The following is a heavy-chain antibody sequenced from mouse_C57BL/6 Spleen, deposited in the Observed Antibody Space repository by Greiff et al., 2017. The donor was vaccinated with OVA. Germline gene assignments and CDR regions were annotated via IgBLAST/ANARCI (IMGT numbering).Heavy chain of an antibody. Sequence: EVQLQQSGAELVKPGASVKLSCTASGFNIKDYYMHWVKQRTEQGLEWIGRIDPEDGETKYAPQFQGKATITADTSSNTAYLQLSSLTSEDTAVYYCARHYYGSSLAWFAYWGQGTLVTVSA. CDR3: ARHYYGSSLAWFAY. D-gene: IGHD1-1*01. CDR2: IDPEDGET. CDR1: GFNIKDYY. V-gene: IGHV14-2*01. J-gene: IGHJ3*01.